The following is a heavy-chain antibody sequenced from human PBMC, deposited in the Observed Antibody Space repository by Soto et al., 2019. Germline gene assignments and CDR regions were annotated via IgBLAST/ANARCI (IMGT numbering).Heavy chain of an antibody. V-gene: IGHV1-69*13. CDR2: IIPIFGTA. Sequence: ASVKVSCKASGGTFSSYAISWVRQAPGQGLEWMGGIIPIFGTANYAQKFQGRVTITADESTSTAYMELSSLRSEDTAVYYCATNPPRITIFGVVIRDYYYYGMDVWGQGTTVTVSS. CDR1: GGTFSSYA. D-gene: IGHD3-3*01. CDR3: ATNPPRITIFGVVIRDYYYYGMDV. J-gene: IGHJ6*02.